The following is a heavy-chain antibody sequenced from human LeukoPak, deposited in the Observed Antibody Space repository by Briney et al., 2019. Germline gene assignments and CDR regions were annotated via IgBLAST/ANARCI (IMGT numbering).Heavy chain of an antibody. CDR2: IYYSGST. CDR3: GGPYYYDSSGYYTTFEY. J-gene: IGHJ4*02. CDR1: GGSISSSSYY. D-gene: IGHD3-22*01. Sequence: SETLSLTCTVSGGSISSSSYYWGWIRQPPGKGLEWIGSIYYSGSTYYNPALKSRVTMSVDTSKNQFSLKLSSVTAADTAVYYCGGPYYYDSSGYYTTFEYWGQGTLVTVSS. V-gene: IGHV4-39*01.